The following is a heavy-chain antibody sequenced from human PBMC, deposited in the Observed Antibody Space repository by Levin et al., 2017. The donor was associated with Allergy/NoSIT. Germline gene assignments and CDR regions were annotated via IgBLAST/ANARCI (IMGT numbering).Heavy chain of an antibody. CDR3: AHKGAFFLQGGYYDILTGYYPLALN. CDR1: GFSLSTSGVG. D-gene: IGHD3-9*01. CDR2: IYWDDDK. V-gene: IGHV2-5*02. J-gene: IGHJ4*02. Sequence: SGPTLVKPTQTLTLTCTFSGFSLSTSGVGVGWIRQPPGKALEWLALIYWDDDKRYSPSLKSRLTITKDTSKNQVVLTMTNMDPVDTATYYCAHKGAFFLQGGYYDILTGYYPLALNWGQGTLVTVSS.